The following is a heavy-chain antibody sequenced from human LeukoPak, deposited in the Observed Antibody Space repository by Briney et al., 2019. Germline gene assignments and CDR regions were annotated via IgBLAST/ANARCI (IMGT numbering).Heavy chain of an antibody. CDR3: AGGESDIVVVPAAIIRDF. V-gene: IGHV1-2*02. Sequence: ASVKVSFKASGYTFTGYYIHWVRQAPGQGLEWMGWINPNSGGPHYAQKFQGRVTMTRDTSISTAYVELSSLRSDDTAVYYCAGGESDIVVVPAAIIRDFWGQGTLVTVSS. J-gene: IGHJ4*02. CDR1: GYTFTGYY. CDR2: INPNSGGP. D-gene: IGHD2-2*01.